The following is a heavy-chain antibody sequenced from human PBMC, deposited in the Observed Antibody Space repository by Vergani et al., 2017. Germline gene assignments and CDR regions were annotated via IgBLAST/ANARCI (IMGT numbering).Heavy chain of an antibody. D-gene: IGHD3-10*01. CDR1: GSTFSSYA. V-gene: IGHV3-30*02. CDR2: IRYDGSNK. Sequence: VQLVESGGGLVQPGGSLRLSCAASGSTFSSYAMNWVRQAPGKGLEWVAFIRYDGSNKYYADSVKGRFTISRDNSKNTLYLQMNSLRAEDTAVYYCAKDQGQGRGLFDYWGQGTLVTVSS. J-gene: IGHJ4*02. CDR3: AKDQGQGRGLFDY.